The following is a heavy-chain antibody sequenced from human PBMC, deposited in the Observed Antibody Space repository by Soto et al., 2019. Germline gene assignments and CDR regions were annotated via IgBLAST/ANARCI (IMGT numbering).Heavy chain of an antibody. CDR1: GGTISSYY. Sequence: PLETMCLTSTVFGGTISSYYWRWIRQPPGKGLEWIGEINHSGSTNYNPSLKSRVTISVDTSKNQFSLKLSSVTAADTAVYYCARETDDTRPGIAAAGYYYYYYMDVWGKGTTVTVSS. J-gene: IGHJ6*03. CDR2: INHSGST. D-gene: IGHD6-13*01. V-gene: IGHV4-34*01. CDR3: ARETDDTRPGIAAAGYYYYYYMDV.